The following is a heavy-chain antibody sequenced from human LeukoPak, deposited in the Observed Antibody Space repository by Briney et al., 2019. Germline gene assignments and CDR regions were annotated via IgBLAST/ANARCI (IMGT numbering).Heavy chain of an antibody. J-gene: IGHJ4*02. D-gene: IGHD3-16*01. CDR2: IWYDGSNK. Sequence: GMSLRLSWAASGFTFSSYGMHWVHQAPGKGLEWVAVIWYDGSNKYYADSVKGRFTISRDNSKNTLYLQMNSLRAEDTAVYYCAKDGHSYAYYFDYWGQGTLVTVSS. CDR1: GFTFSSYG. V-gene: IGHV3-33*06. CDR3: AKDGHSYAYYFDY.